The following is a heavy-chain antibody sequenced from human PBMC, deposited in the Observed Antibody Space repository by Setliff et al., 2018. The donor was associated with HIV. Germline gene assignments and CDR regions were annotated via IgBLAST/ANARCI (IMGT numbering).Heavy chain of an antibody. V-gene: IGHV1-69*10. Sequence: SVKVSCKTSGYTFTSYDVHWVRQATGQGLEWMGQFIAVLDITSYAQKFQGRLTITADESTSTMYMELSSLRSDDTAVYYCAGPRGDEAFDIWGQGTMVTVSS. CDR3: AGPRGDEAFDI. CDR2: FIAVLDIT. J-gene: IGHJ3*02. CDR1: GYTFTSYD. D-gene: IGHD3-10*01.